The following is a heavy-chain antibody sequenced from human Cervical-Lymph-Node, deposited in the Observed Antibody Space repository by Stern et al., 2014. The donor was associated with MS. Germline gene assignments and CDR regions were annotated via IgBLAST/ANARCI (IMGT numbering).Heavy chain of an antibody. CDR3: AREPDY. Sequence: QVQLQESGPGLVKPSETLSLTCSVSGGATTNINYYWSWIRQYPGKGLEWIGCIYNRGDPYYNPSLESRAAMAIDTSKNQFALKLRSVTAADTAVYYCAREPDYWGQGILVTVSS. J-gene: IGHJ4*02. CDR2: IYNRGDP. V-gene: IGHV4-31*03. CDR1: GGATTNINYY.